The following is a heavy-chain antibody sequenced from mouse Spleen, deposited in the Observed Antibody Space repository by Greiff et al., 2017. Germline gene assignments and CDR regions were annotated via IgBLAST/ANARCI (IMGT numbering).Heavy chain of an antibody. Sequence: EVKLVESEGGLVQPGSSMKLSCTASGFTFSDYYMAWVRQVPEKGLEWVANINYDGSSTYYLDSLKSRFIISRDNAKNILYLQMSSLKSEDTATYYCARLTDYYAMDYWGQGTSVTVSS. V-gene: IGHV5-16*01. CDR2: INYDGSST. CDR1: GFTFSDYY. CDR3: ARLTDYYAMDY. J-gene: IGHJ4*01.